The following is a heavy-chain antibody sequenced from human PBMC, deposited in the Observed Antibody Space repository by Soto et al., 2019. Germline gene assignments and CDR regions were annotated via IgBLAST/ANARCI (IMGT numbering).Heavy chain of an antibody. Sequence: GGSLRLSCAASGFTFSSYWMSWVRQAPGKGLEWVANIKQDGSEKYYVDYVKGRFTISRDNAKNSLYLQMNSLRAEDTAVYYCARVPYCTNGVCYSRGIDYWGQGTLVTVSS. J-gene: IGHJ4*02. CDR3: ARVPYCTNGVCYSRGIDY. CDR2: IKQDGSEK. D-gene: IGHD2-8*01. CDR1: GFTFSSYW. V-gene: IGHV3-7*01.